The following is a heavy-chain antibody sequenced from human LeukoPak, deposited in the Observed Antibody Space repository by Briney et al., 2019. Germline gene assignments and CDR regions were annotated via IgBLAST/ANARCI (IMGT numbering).Heavy chain of an antibody. D-gene: IGHD3-9*01. V-gene: IGHV1-69*02. CDR2: IIPILGIA. J-gene: IGHJ3*02. CDR1: EGTFSSYT. CDR3: ARVRRLYYDILTGSEDAFDI. Sequence: SVKVSCKASEGTFSSYTISWVRQAPGQGLEWVGRIIPILGIANYAQKFQGRVTITADKSTRTAYMELSSLRSEDTAVYYCARVRRLYYDILTGSEDAFDIWGQGTMVTVSS.